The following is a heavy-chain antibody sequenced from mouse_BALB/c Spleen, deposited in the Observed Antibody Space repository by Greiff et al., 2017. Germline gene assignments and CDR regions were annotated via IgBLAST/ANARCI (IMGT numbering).Heavy chain of an antibody. CDR3: ARGDYDWYFDV. CDR1: GYSITSDYA. CDR2: ISYSGST. V-gene: IGHV3-2*02. J-gene: IGHJ1*01. D-gene: IGHD2-4*01. Sequence: EVKLMESGPGLVKPSQSLSLTCTVTGYSITSDYAWNWIRQFPGNKLEWMGYISYSGSTSYNPPLKSRISITRDTSKNQFFLQLNSVTTEDTATYYCARGDYDWYFDVWGAGTTVTVSS.